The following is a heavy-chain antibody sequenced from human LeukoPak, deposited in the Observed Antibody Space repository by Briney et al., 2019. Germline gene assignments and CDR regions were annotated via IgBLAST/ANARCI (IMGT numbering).Heavy chain of an antibody. CDR2: IYSGGST. J-gene: IGHJ4*02. V-gene: IGHV3-53*01. CDR3: ARGPVRGVQYYFDY. Sequence: GGSLRLSCAASGFTVSSNYMSWVRQAPGKGLEWVSVIYSGGSTYYADSVKGRFTISRDNSKNTLYLQMNSLRAEDTAVYYCARGPVRGVQYYFDYWGQGTLVTVSS. D-gene: IGHD3-10*01. CDR1: GFTVSSNY.